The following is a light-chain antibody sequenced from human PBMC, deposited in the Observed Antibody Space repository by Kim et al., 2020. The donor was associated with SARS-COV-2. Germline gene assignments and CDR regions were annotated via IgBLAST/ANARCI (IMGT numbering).Light chain of an antibody. V-gene: IGKV1-5*03. CDR2: KSS. Sequence: SASVGDRVTISCRASQPISDWVAWYHQKPGKAPKLLVYKSSYLQIGVPSRFSGSGSGTEFTLTISSLQPDDFATYYCQQYKNYPHTFGQGTKLEI. CDR3: QQYKNYPHT. CDR1: QPISDW. J-gene: IGKJ2*01.